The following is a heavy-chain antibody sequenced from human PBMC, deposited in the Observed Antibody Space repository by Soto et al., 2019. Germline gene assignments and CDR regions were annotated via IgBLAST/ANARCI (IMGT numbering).Heavy chain of an antibody. CDR2: IIPIFGTA. CDR3: ARSRRRYGMDV. CDR1: GGTFSSYA. D-gene: IGHD6-25*01. Sequence: QVQLVQSGAEVKKPGSSVKVSCKASGGTFSSYAISWVRQAPGQGLEWMGGIIPIFGTANYAQKFQGRVTIAADEARSTATVERSSLRSEDTGGYYWARSRRRYGMDVWGQGSTVTVSS. V-gene: IGHV1-69*12. J-gene: IGHJ6*02.